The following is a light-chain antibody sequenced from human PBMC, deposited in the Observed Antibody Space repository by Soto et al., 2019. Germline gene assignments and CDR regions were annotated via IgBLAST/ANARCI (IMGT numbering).Light chain of an antibody. J-gene: IGLJ3*02. CDR2: DVS. CDR1: SSDIGSYNY. CDR3: SSYTITSTRV. V-gene: IGLV2-14*01. Sequence: QSVLTQPAFVSGSPGQSITISCTGTSSDIGSYNYVSWYQQHPGKAPQLMIYDVSYRPSGVSNRFSGSKSGNTASLTISGLQAEDEADYYCSSYTITSTRVFGGGTQLTVL.